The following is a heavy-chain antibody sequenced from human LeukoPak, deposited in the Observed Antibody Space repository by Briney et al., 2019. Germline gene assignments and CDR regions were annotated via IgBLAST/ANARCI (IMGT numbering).Heavy chain of an antibody. J-gene: IGHJ5*02. V-gene: IGHV1-2*02. Sequence: ASVKVSCKASGYTFTGNYIHWVRQAPGQGLEWMGWINPKNGGTIYAPKFQGRVTITRDTSISTAYMELSRLRSDDTAVYYCARVGTTWFDPWGQGTLVTVSS. CDR3: ARVGTTWFDP. D-gene: IGHD4-11*01. CDR2: INPKNGGT. CDR1: GYTFTGNY.